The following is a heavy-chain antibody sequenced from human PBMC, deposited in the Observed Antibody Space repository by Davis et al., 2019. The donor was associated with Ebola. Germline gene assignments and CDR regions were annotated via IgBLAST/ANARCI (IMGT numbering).Heavy chain of an antibody. CDR2: IGSGSTTI. V-gene: IGHV3-48*02. CDR3: GRLPFYYDYSGYVDF. Sequence: PGGSLRLSCAASGFPFSGYSMNWVRQAPGKGLEWVSYIGSGSTTIYYADSVMGRFTVSRDNAKNSLYLQMNSLRDEDTAVYYCGRLPFYYDYSGYVDFWGQGTLVTVSS. J-gene: IGHJ4*02. D-gene: IGHD3-22*01. CDR1: GFPFSGYS.